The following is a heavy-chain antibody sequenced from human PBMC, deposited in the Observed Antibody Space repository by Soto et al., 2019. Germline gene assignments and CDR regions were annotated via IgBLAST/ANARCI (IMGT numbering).Heavy chain of an antibody. CDR2: IWYDGSNK. V-gene: IGHV3-33*01. J-gene: IGHJ3*02. Sequence: QVQLVESGGGVVQPGRSLRLSCAASGFTFSSYGMQWVRQAPGKGLEWVAVIWYDGSNKNYADSVKGRFTISRDNSKNTLYLQTNSLRAEDTAVYYCARDRVVVTAHPSDAFDIWGQGTMVTVSS. CDR1: GFTFSSYG. CDR3: ARDRVVVTAHPSDAFDI. D-gene: IGHD2-21*02.